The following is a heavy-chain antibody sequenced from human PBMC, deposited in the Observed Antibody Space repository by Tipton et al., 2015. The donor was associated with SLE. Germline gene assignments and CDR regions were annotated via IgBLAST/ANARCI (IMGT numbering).Heavy chain of an antibody. J-gene: IGHJ3*02. CDR2: ISSSSSYI. V-gene: IGHV3-21*01. D-gene: IGHD4-17*01. Sequence: SLRLSCAASGFTFSSYAMHWVRQAPGKGLEWGSSISSSSSYIYYADSVKGRFTISRDNAKNSLYLQMNSLRAEDTAVYYCARAIRFTRAFDIWGQGTMVTVSS. CDR3: ARAIRFTRAFDI. CDR1: GFTFSSYA.